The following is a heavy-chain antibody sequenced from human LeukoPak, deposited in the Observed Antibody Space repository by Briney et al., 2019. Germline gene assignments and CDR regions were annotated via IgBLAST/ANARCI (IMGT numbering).Heavy chain of an antibody. D-gene: IGHD5-24*01. J-gene: IGHJ4*02. CDR3: AKEGRSLQTY. Sequence: GGSLRLSCAASGFMFSSNWMSWVRLAPGKGLEWVANIKEDGTETYYVDSVKGRITISRDNAKNSLYLQMNSLRVEDTAVYYCAKEGRSLQTYWGQGTLVTVSS. CDR1: GFMFSSNW. CDR2: IKEDGTET. V-gene: IGHV3-7*03.